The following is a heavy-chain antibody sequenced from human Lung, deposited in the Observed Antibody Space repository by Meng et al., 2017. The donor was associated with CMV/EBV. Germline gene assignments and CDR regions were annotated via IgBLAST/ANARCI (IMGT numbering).Heavy chain of an antibody. D-gene: IGHD1-14*01. V-gene: IGHV1-69*02. CDR1: GVTFSSYT. Sequence: SXXVSXKASGVTFSSYTISWVRQAPGQGLEWMGRIIPILGIANYAQKFQGRVTITADKSTSTAYMELSSLRSEATAVYYCARVGRNFYGMDIWGQGTAVTVSS. CDR3: ARVGRNFYGMDI. CDR2: IIPILGIA. J-gene: IGHJ6*02.